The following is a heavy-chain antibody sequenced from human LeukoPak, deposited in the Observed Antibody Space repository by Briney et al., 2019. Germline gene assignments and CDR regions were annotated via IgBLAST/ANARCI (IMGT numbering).Heavy chain of an antibody. Sequence: SETLSLTCTVSGSSISSYYWSWVRQPPGKGLEYIGYIYYTGSTNSSPSLKGRVTISVDTSKNQFSLKLSSVTAADTAVYYCARDMNSSGYYYGGVDAFDIWGQGTMVTVSS. J-gene: IGHJ3*02. CDR1: GSSISSYY. CDR2: IYYTGST. D-gene: IGHD3-22*01. CDR3: ARDMNSSGYYYGGVDAFDI. V-gene: IGHV4-59*12.